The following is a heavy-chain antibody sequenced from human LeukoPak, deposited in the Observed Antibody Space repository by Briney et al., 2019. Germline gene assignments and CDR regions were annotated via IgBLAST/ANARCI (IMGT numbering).Heavy chain of an antibody. CDR2: FSGSGLST. J-gene: IGHJ4*02. Sequence: PGGSLRLSCAASGFTFSSYAMSWVRQAPGKGLEWVSTFSGSGLSTYYADSVKGRFTISRDNSKNTLYLQMNSLKTEDTAVYYCTREEYYYDYRETYYFDYWGQGTLVTVSS. CDR3: TREEYYYDYRETYYFDY. D-gene: IGHD3-22*01. V-gene: IGHV3-23*01. CDR1: GFTFSSYA.